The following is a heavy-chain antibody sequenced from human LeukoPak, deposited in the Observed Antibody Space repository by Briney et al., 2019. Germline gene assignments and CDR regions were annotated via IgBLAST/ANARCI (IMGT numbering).Heavy chain of an antibody. CDR2: ISWNSGTI. V-gene: IGHV3-9*01. Sequence: GRSLGLSCAASGFTFDDYAMYWVRQAPGKGLEWVSSISWNSGTIGYADSVKGRFTISRDNAKNSLYLQMNSLRAEDTALYYCAKARVHSGTFFDYWGQGTLVTVSS. CDR1: GFTFDDYA. D-gene: IGHD2-2*01. J-gene: IGHJ4*02. CDR3: AKARVHSGTFFDY.